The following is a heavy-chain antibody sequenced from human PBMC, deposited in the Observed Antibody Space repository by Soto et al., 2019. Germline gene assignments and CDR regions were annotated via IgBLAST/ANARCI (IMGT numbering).Heavy chain of an antibody. CDR3: AGGAPRPLFVPNYLHF. V-gene: IGHV4-30-4*08. CDR1: CDSMTSGAYY. Sequence: SLTLLRTYSVSCDSMTSGAYYWRWVRHHPGKGLEWVGSICYTCDTYFNPSLKSRITVSMDTSKNEFSLKLPSVTSADTAVYFYAGGAPRPLFVPNYLHFWGNGTQVTDSS. D-gene: IGHD2-15*01. CDR2: ICYTCDT. J-gene: IGHJ4*01.